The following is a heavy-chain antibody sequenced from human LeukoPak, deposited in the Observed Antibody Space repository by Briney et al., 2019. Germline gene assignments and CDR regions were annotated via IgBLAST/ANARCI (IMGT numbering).Heavy chain of an antibody. J-gene: IGHJ6*02. V-gene: IGHV1-69*13. CDR3: ATPPSYSSGWYEGYGMDV. Sequence: ASVKVSCKASGGTFSSYAISWVRQAPGQGLEWMGGIIPIFGTANYAQKFQGRVTITADESTSTAYMELSSLRSEDTAVYYCATPPSYSSGWYEGYGMDVWGQGTTVTVSS. CDR2: IIPIFGTA. D-gene: IGHD6-19*01. CDR1: GGTFSSYA.